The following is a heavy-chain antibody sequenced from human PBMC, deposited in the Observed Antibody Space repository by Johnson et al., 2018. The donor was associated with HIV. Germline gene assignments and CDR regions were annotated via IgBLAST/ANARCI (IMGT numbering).Heavy chain of an antibody. V-gene: IGHV3-20*04. D-gene: IGHD2-15*01. CDR1: GFTFDDCG. Sequence: VQLVESGGGVVRPGGSLRLSCASSGFTFDDCGMKWVRQAPGMGLVWVAGLNWNGGRTGYADSVKGRIAISRDNAKNSLYLQMNSLRAEDTALYYCARELGYCSGGSCHDAFDIWGQGTMVTVSS. J-gene: IGHJ3*02. CDR2: LNWNGGRT. CDR3: ARELGYCSGGSCHDAFDI.